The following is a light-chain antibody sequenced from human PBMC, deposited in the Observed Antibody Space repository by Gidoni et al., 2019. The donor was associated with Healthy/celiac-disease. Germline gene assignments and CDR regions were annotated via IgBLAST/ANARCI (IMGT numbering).Light chain of an antibody. CDR1: QSVSSN. J-gene: IGKJ1*01. CDR2: GAS. CDR3: QQYNNWPPGT. Sequence: EIVMPQSPATLSVSPGERATLSCRASQSVSSNLAWYQQKPGQAPRLLIYGASTRATGIPARFSGSGSGTEFTLTISSLQSEDFAVYYCQQYNNWPPGTFXQXTKVEIK. V-gene: IGKV3-15*01.